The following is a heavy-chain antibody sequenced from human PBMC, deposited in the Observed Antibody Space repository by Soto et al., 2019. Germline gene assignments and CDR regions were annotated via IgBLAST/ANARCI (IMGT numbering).Heavy chain of an antibody. V-gene: IGHV3-30*18. CDR1: GFTFSSYG. CDR3: AKVDSSSWYIEAFDI. D-gene: IGHD6-13*01. CDR2: ISYDGSNK. J-gene: IGHJ3*02. Sequence: QVQLVESGGGVVQPGRSLRLSCAASGFTFSSYGMHWVRQAPGKGLEWVAVISYDGSNKYYADSVKGRFTISRDNSKNTLYLQMNSLRAEDTAVYYCAKVDSSSWYIEAFDIWGQGTMVTVSS.